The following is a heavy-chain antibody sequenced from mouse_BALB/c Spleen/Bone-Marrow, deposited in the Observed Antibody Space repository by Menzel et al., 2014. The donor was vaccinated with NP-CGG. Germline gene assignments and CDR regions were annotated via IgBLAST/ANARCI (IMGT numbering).Heavy chain of an antibody. CDR1: GYTFTSYW. Sequence: VKLQESGAELVRPGTSVKLSCKASGYTFTSYWMNWVKQRPEQGLEWIGRIDPYDSETHYNQKFKDKDILTVDKSSSTAYMQLSSLTSEDSAVYYCARRALDAMDYWGQGTSVPVSS. V-gene: IGHV1-52*01. CDR2: IDPYDSET. J-gene: IGHJ4*01. CDR3: ARRALDAMDY. D-gene: IGHD2-10*02.